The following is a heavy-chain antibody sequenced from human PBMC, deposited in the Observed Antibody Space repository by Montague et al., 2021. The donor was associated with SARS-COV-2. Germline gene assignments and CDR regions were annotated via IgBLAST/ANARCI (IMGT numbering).Heavy chain of an antibody. D-gene: IGHD4-17*01. J-gene: IGHJ3*02. CDR3: AKGSATVTTLDAFDI. CDR1: GFTFDDYA. V-gene: IGHV3-43D*03. Sequence: SLRLSCAASGFTFDDYAMHWVCQAPGKGLEWVCVINWDGGSTYYVDSVKGRFTISRDNSKKSLYLQMNSLRAEDAALYYCAKGSATVTTLDAFDIWGQGTMVTVSS. CDR2: INWDGGST.